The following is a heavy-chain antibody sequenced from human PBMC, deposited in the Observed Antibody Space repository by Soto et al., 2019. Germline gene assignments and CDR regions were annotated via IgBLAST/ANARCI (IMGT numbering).Heavy chain of an antibody. CDR1: GGSISNSNYY. J-gene: IGHJ4*02. Sequence: SETLSLTCTVSGGSISNSNYYWGWIRQPPGKGLEWIGSIYYTGSANYNPSLKSRVTMSLDISKSQFSLRLTSVTAADTAVYFCARYNAASGTYYFDYWGRGALVTVSS. CDR3: ARYNAASGTYYFDY. D-gene: IGHD6-13*01. V-gene: IGHV4-39*07. CDR2: IYYTGSA.